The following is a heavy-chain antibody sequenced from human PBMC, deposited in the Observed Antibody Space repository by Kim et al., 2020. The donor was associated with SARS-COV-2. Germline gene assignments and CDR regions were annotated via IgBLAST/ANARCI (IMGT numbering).Heavy chain of an antibody. D-gene: IGHD3-10*01. CDR2: IYFTGHT. Sequence: SETLSLTCTVSSYSMTSGGYYWNWIRQLPGKGLEWIGYIYFTGHTNYNPSLKSRLIISVDTSKNQFSLSLSSLTAADTAVYYCARATTYYYFDYWGQGS. CDR1: SYSMTSGGYY. CDR3: ARATTYYYFDY. V-gene: IGHV4-31*03. J-gene: IGHJ4*02.